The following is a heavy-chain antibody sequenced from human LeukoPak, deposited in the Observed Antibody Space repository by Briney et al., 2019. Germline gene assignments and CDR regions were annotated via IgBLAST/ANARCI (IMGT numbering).Heavy chain of an antibody. J-gene: IGHJ5*02. D-gene: IGHD3-22*01. CDR1: GYIFTGYY. CDR2: FDPEDGET. V-gene: IGHV1-24*01. Sequence: ASVKVSCKASGYIFTGYYIHWVRQAPGKGLEWMGGFDPEDGETIYAQKFQGRVTMTEDTSTDTAYMELSSLRSEDTAVYYCARSPLYYYDNSGYYKSWGQGTLVTVSS. CDR3: ARSPLYYYDNSGYYKS.